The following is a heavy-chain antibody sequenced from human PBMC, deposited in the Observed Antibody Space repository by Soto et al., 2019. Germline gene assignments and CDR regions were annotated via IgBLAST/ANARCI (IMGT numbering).Heavy chain of an antibody. CDR1: GYNFIDYG. V-gene: IGHV1-18*01. Sequence: QVQLVQSGAEVKKPGASVKVSCKASGYNFIDYGITWVRQAPGQGLEWMGWISAFNGNTTYGQKLQGRVTMTTDTSTSTAYMELRSLRSDDTAVYYCTRDRRRVPTASWGQGTLVTVSS. D-gene: IGHD2-21*02. CDR3: TRDRRRVPTAS. CDR2: ISAFNGNT. J-gene: IGHJ5*02.